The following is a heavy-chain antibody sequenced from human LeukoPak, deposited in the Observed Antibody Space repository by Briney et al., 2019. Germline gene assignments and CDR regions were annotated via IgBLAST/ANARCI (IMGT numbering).Heavy chain of an antibody. CDR2: ISGSRGST. D-gene: IGHD3-10*01. J-gene: IGHJ4*02. CDR1: GFTFSSYW. V-gene: IGHV3-23*01. Sequence: GGSLRLSCAASGFTFSSYWMHWVRQPPGKGLEWVSAISGSRGSTDYADSVKGRFTISRDNYRNTLYLQMNSLRAEDTAVYYCAKHPYGSGTYYYFDYWGQGTLVTVSS. CDR3: AKHPYGSGTYYYFDY.